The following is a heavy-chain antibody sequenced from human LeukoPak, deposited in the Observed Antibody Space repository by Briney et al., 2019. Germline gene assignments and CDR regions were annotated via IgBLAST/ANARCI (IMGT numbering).Heavy chain of an antibody. Sequence: GGSRRLSCAASGFTFSSYGMNWVRQAPGKGLEWVSAISGSGGSTYYADSVKGRFTISRDNSKNTLYLQMNSLRAEDTAVYYCAKDSRSSSSWGQGTLVTVSS. CDR3: AKDSRSSSS. D-gene: IGHD6-6*01. CDR1: GFTFSSYG. V-gene: IGHV3-23*01. CDR2: ISGSGGST. J-gene: IGHJ5*02.